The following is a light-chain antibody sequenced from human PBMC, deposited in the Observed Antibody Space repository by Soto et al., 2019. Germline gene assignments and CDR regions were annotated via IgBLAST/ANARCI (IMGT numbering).Light chain of an antibody. CDR3: QQSSTTFFT. J-gene: IGKJ3*01. CDR1: QSISTY. CDR2: AAS. V-gene: IGKV1-39*01. Sequence: DIQMTQSPSSLSASVGDRVTITCRASQSISTYLNWYQQKPGKAPKLLIDAASSLQSGVPSMFSGSGSGTDFALTISSLLPEDFAIYYCQQSSTTFFTFGPSTKV.